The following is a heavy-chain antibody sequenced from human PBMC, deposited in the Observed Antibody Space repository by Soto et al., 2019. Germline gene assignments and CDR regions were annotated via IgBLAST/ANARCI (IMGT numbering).Heavy chain of an antibody. CDR2: IYYSGST. CDR1: GGSISSGGYY. D-gene: IGHD3-10*01. J-gene: IGHJ4*02. V-gene: IGHV4-30-4*08. CDR3: ARGNYGPEY. Sequence: SETLSLTCTVSGGSISSGGYYWSWIRQHPGKGLEWIGYIYYSGSTYYNPSLKSRVTISRDNAKNTLFMQMDSLRAEDTGVYYCARGNYGPEYWGQGTLVTSPQ.